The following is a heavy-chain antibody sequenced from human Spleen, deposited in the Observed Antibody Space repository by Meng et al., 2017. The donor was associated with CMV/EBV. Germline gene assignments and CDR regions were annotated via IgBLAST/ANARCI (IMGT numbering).Heavy chain of an antibody. J-gene: IGHJ2*01. CDR1: GFIIIDHC. D-gene: IGHD2-15*01. Sequence: CADAGFIIIDHCMIWSRQARGEVVEWISYSPTSGSTVYYADSVKGRFTIARDNAKNSLYLQMNSLRAEDTAVYYCARIARISWYFDLWGRGTLVTVSS. CDR3: ARIARISWYFDL. CDR2: SPTSGSTV. V-gene: IGHV3-11*01.